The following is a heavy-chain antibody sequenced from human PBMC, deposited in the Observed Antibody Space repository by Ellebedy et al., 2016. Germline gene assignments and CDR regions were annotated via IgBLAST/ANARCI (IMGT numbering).Heavy chain of an antibody. D-gene: IGHD6-13*01. CDR3: AEARTPAVGAFDS. J-gene: IGHJ3*02. CDR1: GFTFSTYS. V-gene: IGHV3-21*01. CDR2: ISSGTGDI. Sequence: GESLKISXAASGFTFSTYSINWVRQAPGKVLEWVASISSGTGDIYYADSVKGRFTISRDNAKNSLYLQMNSLGAEDTAVYYCAEARTPAVGAFDSWGQGTMVTVSS.